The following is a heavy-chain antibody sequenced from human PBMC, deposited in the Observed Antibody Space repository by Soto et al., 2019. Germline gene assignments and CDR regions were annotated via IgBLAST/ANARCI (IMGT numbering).Heavy chain of an antibody. CDR2: IYYSGST. V-gene: IGHV4-31*03. CDR1: GGSISSGGYY. CDR3: ARVISDVEMATYFDY. Sequence: ASETLSLTCTVSGGSISSGGYYWSWIRQHPGKGLEWIGYIYYSGSTYYNPSLKSRVTISVDTSKNQFSLKLSSVTAADTAVYYCARVISDVEMATYFDYWGQGTLVTVSS. J-gene: IGHJ4*02. D-gene: IGHD5-12*01.